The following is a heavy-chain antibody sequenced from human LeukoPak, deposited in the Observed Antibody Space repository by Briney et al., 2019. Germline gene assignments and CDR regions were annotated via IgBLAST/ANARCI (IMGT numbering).Heavy chain of an antibody. CDR2: INEDGSEK. CDR3: ARGQYYYDGGY. CDR1: WFSISRVW. J-gene: IGHJ4*02. D-gene: IGHD3-22*01. V-gene: IGHV3-7*01. Sequence: GFLRLSWEVSWFSISRVWMRWLRQAPGEGVGWVASINEDGSEKYYLDSVKGRFTISRDNAKNSLFLEMNSLRGEDTAIYYCARGQYYYDGGYWGQGTLVTVSS.